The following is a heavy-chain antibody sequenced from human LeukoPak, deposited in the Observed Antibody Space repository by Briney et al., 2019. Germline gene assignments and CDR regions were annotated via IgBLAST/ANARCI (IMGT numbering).Heavy chain of an antibody. CDR1: GGSITNTNY. V-gene: IGHV4-4*02. CDR2: VNLQGST. Sequence: SGTLSLTCGVSGGSITNTNYWTWVRQPPGKGLEWIGEVNLQGSTNYNPSLMGRVAISVDKSENHISLQLTSATAADTAVYYCAREGGPYRPLDYSGQGTLVTVSS. J-gene: IGHJ4*02. CDR3: AREGGPYRPLDY.